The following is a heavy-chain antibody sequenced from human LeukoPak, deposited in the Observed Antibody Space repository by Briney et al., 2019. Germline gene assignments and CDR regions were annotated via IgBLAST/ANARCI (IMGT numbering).Heavy chain of an antibody. CDR2: IYYSGST. Sequence: SQTLSLTCTVSGGSISSGSYYWTWIRQHPGKCLEWIGHIYYSGSTYYNPSLKSRVTISVDTSKNQFSLELRAVTAADTGVYYCARGSSDGYKWDFWGQGTLVTVSS. J-gene: IGHJ4*02. CDR3: ARGSSDGYKWDF. CDR1: GGSISSGSYY. D-gene: IGHD5-24*01. V-gene: IGHV4-31*03.